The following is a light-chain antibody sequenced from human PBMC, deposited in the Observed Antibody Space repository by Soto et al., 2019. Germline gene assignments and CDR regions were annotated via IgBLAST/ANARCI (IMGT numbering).Light chain of an antibody. CDR3: QQYHIWYT. J-gene: IGKJ2*01. CDR2: ETS. CDR1: QSVSTH. V-gene: IGKV3-15*01. Sequence: ELVVTQFPATLSVSPGERATLSCRTSQSVSTHLAWFQQRPGQAPRLLISETSTRATGVPARFTGSGSETEFTLTILSLQSDAVAVYYWQQYHIWYTFGQGTELEIK.